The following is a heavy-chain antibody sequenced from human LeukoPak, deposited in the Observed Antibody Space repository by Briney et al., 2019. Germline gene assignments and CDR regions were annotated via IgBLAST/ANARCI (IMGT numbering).Heavy chain of an antibody. J-gene: IGHJ4*02. Sequence: GRSLRLSCAGSGFTFTSYAMSWVRQAPGKGMEWDSAISDSGDYTYYADSVKGRFTISRDNSKNTLYLQMNSLRAEDTAVYYCAKDTSIGKYCTNGVCSPFDYWGQGTLVTVSS. CDR3: AKDTSIGKYCTNGVCSPFDY. CDR1: GFTFTSYA. CDR2: ISDSGDYT. D-gene: IGHD2-8*01. V-gene: IGHV3-23*01.